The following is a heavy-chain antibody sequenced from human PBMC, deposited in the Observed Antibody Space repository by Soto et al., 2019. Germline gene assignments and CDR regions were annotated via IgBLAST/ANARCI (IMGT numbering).Heavy chain of an antibody. Sequence: QVQLVQSGAEVKKPGSSVKVSCKASGGTFSSYTISWVRQAPGQGLEWMGRIIPILGIANYAQKFQGRVTITADKSTSTAYMELSSLRCEDTAVYYCARDGTTVTTFDYWGQGTLVTVSS. CDR1: GGTFSSYT. CDR3: ARDGTTVTTFDY. J-gene: IGHJ4*02. CDR2: IIPILGIA. D-gene: IGHD4-17*01. V-gene: IGHV1-69*08.